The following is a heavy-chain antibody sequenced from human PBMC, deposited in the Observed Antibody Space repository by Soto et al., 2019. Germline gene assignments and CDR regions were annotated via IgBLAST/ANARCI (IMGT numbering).Heavy chain of an antibody. Sequence: QVQLVQSGAAVKKPGASVKVSCKASGYTFTSYDINWVRQATGQGLEWMGWMNPNSGNTGYAQKFHGRVTMTRNTSISTAYMELSSLRSEDTAVYYCARTASRDGYAGFWGQGTLVTVSS. D-gene: IGHD5-12*01. CDR3: ARTASRDGYAGF. V-gene: IGHV1-8*01. CDR2: MNPNSGNT. J-gene: IGHJ4*02. CDR1: GYTFTSYD.